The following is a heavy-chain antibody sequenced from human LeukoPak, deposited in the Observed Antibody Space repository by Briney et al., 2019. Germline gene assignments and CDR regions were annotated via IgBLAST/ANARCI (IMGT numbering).Heavy chain of an antibody. Sequence: PGRSLGLSCAASGFIFSSYAMHWVRQAPGTGLEWVAVIWSDGSNKYYADSVKGRFTISRDNSKNTLYLQMNSLRAEDTAVYYCARGIAAAGNPNWFDPWGQGTLVTVSS. J-gene: IGHJ5*02. CDR3: ARGIAAAGNPNWFDP. D-gene: IGHD6-13*01. V-gene: IGHV3-33*01. CDR2: IWSDGSNK. CDR1: GFIFSSYA.